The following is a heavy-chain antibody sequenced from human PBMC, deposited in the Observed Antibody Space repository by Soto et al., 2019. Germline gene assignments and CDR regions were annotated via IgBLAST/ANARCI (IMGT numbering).Heavy chain of an antibody. CDR3: ARDLGYSYGWDIDY. V-gene: IGHV3-33*01. CDR2: IWYYGTNK. Sequence: ESGGGVVQPGRSLRLSCAASGFTFRSYGMHWVRQAPGKGLEWVAAIWYYGTNKYYADSVKGRFTISRDNSKNTLYLQMNSLRAEDTAVYYCARDLGYSYGWDIDYWGQGTLVTVSS. CDR1: GFTFRSYG. D-gene: IGHD5-18*01. J-gene: IGHJ4*02.